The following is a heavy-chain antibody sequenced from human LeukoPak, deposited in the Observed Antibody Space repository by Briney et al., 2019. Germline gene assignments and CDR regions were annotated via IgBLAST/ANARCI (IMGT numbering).Heavy chain of an antibody. J-gene: IGHJ6*03. V-gene: IGHV3-9*01. CDR1: GFPFDDYG. Sequence: PGGSLRLPCAASGFPFDDYGMTWVRQAPGKGLEWVSGISWDSGSIGYADSVRGRFTISRDNAKNSLYLQMNSLRAEDTALYYCAKDQNTYYDGSAYMDVWGKGTTVTISS. CDR2: ISWDSGSI. D-gene: IGHD3-10*01. CDR3: AKDQNTYYDGSAYMDV.